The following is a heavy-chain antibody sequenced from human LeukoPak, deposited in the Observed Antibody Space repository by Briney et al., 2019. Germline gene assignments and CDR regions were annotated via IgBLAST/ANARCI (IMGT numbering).Heavy chain of an antibody. Sequence: GGSLRLSCAASGLTFSDYYMSWIRQAPGKGLEWVSYISSSGSTIYYADSVKGRFTISRDNAKNSLYLQMNSLRAEDTAVYYCACIAVAGTGSYYFDYWGQGTLVTVSS. D-gene: IGHD6-19*01. CDR2: ISSSGSTI. CDR1: GLTFSDYY. CDR3: ACIAVAGTGSYYFDY. J-gene: IGHJ4*02. V-gene: IGHV3-11*01.